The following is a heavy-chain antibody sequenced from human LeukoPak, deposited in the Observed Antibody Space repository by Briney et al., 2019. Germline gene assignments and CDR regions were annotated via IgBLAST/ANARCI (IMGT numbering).Heavy chain of an antibody. V-gene: IGHV1-2*06. D-gene: IGHD7-27*01. Sequence: ASVKVFCKASGYTFIGYFIHWVRQAAGQGLEWMGRINANSGVTEYAQNSQGRVAMSRDTSINTASMELSWLTSDDTAVYYCARDLSSTPNWEFDYWGQGTLVTVSS. CDR1: GYTFIGYF. J-gene: IGHJ4*02. CDR2: INANSGVT. CDR3: ARDLSSTPNWEFDY.